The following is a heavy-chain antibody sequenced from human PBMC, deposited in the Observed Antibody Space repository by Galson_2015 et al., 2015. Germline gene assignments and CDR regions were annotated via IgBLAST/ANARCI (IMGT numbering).Heavy chain of an antibody. D-gene: IGHD4-11*01. CDR1: SGSISSSY. CDR3: ARSLRAATTFDY. V-gene: IGHV4-59*01. J-gene: IGHJ4*02. CDR2: VHYSGST. Sequence: ETLSLTCIVSSGSISSSYWSWIRQPPGKGLEWIGHVHYSGSTNYNPSLKSRVTISVDTSNNQFSLNLSSVTAADTAVYYCARSLRAATTFDYWGQGTLVTVSS.